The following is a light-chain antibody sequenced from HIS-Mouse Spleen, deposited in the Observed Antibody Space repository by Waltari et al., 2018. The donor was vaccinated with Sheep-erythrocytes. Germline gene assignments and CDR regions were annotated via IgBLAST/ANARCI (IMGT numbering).Light chain of an antibody. CDR3: QQYDNLPPYT. J-gene: IGKJ2*01. V-gene: IGKV1-33*01. Sequence: DIQMTQSPSSLSASVGDRVTITCQASQDISNYLNWYQQKPGKAPKLLIYDASNLETGVPSRVSGRGSGTDFTFTISSLQPVDIATYYCQQYDNLPPYTFGQGTKLEIK. CDR2: DAS. CDR1: QDISNY.